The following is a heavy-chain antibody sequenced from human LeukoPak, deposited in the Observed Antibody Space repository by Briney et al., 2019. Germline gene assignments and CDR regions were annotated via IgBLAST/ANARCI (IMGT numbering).Heavy chain of an antibody. D-gene: IGHD2-21*02. CDR2: ISYDGSNK. CDR1: GFTFSSYG. Sequence: GGSLRLSCAASGFTFSSYGMHWVRQAPGKGLEWVAVISYDGSNKYYADSVKGRFTISRDNSKNTLYLQMNSLRAEDTAVYYCAKGAYCGGDCLGAFDIWGQGTMVTVSS. J-gene: IGHJ3*02. V-gene: IGHV3-30*18. CDR3: AKGAYCGGDCLGAFDI.